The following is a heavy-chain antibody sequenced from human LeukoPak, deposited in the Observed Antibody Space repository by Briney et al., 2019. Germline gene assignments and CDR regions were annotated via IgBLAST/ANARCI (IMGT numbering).Heavy chain of an antibody. Sequence: LVKPSETLSLACNVSGGSISGYHWSWIRQPPGKGLEWLGYIYYSGSSNYNPSLKSRVTMSADTSKNQFSLKLSSVTAADTAVYYCARGNGHDFWSGYYTYYFDYWGQGTLVTVSS. CDR2: IYYSGSS. J-gene: IGHJ4*02. CDR1: GGSISGYH. CDR3: ARGNGHDFWSGYYTYYFDY. V-gene: IGHV4-59*01. D-gene: IGHD3-3*01.